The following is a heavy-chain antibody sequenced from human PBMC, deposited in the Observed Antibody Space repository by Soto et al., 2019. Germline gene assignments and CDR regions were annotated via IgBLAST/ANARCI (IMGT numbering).Heavy chain of an antibody. J-gene: IGHJ4*02. CDR1: GFTFSSYG. CDR2: IRSSGSNI. D-gene: IGHD1-26*01. CDR3: ASPSGSYYSHGVEFDY. Sequence: PGGSLRLSCTASGFTFSSYGMHWVRQAPGKGLEWVSDIRSSGSNIYYADSVKGRFTISRDNAKNSLYLQMNSLRAEDTAVYYCASPSGSYYSHGVEFDYWGQGTLVTVSS. V-gene: IGHV3-48*04.